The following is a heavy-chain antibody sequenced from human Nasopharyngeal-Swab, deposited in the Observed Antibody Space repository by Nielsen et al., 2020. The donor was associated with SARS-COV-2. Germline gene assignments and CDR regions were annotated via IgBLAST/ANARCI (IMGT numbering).Heavy chain of an antibody. V-gene: IGHV4-34*01. Sequence: WIRQPPGKGLKWIGEINHSGSTNYNPSLKSRVTISVDTSKNQFSLKLSSVTAADTAVYYCARGPGEVGTTYYYYYGMDVWGQGTTVTVSS. D-gene: IGHD1-1*01. CDR2: INHSGST. CDR3: ARGPGEVGTTYYYYYGMDV. J-gene: IGHJ6*02.